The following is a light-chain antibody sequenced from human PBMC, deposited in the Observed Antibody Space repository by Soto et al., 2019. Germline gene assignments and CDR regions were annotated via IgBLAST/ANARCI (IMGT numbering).Light chain of an antibody. CDR3: MQGTLWPWT. CDR2: KIS. CDR1: QIVVDRDGKTY. Sequence: DFLVTHSPLSLPVTLVHPSSISCISIQIVVDRDGKTYFNWYQWRPGQPPRRLIYKISYRDSGVPDRFSGSGSGTYFTLQISRVEAEDVGFYYCMQGTLWPWTFGQGTKVDIK. V-gene: IGKV2-30*01. J-gene: IGKJ1*01.